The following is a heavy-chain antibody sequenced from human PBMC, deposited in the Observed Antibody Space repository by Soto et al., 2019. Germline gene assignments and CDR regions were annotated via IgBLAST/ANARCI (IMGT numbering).Heavy chain of an antibody. D-gene: IGHD2-2*01. J-gene: IGHJ6*02. CDR2: IDPSSGTT. CDR1: GYSFSNFY. V-gene: IGHV1-46*01. Sequence: ASVKVSCKPSGYSFSNFYVHWVRQAPGQGLEWMGIIDPSSGTTSYTQKFQERVTMTRDTSMSTVYMELSRLRSEDTAVYYCARDRGRYCSSTSCYYYGMDVWGQGTTVTVSS. CDR3: ARDRGRYCSSTSCYYYGMDV.